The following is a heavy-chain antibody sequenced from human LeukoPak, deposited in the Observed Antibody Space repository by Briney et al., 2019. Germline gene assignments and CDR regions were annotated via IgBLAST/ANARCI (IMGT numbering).Heavy chain of an antibody. Sequence: PSETLSLTRTVSGGSISSGGYYWSWIRQPPGKGLEWIGYIYHSGSTYYNPSLKSRVTISVDRSKNQFSLKLSSVTAADTAVYYCARCTGYSSSGDWFDPWGQGTLVTVSS. CDR2: IYHSGST. D-gene: IGHD6-13*01. CDR1: GGSISSGGYY. CDR3: ARCTGYSSSGDWFDP. J-gene: IGHJ5*02. V-gene: IGHV4-30-2*01.